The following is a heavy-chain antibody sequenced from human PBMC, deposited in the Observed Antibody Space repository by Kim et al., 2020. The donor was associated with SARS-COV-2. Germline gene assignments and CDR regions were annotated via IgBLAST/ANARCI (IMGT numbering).Heavy chain of an antibody. CDR1: GFIFSDYY. V-gene: IGHV3-11*06. CDR2: ISRNSYYI. CDR3: ASDLLGISIAAFDI. Sequence: GGSLRLYCAASGFIFSDYYMTWIRQAPGKGLEWVSYISRNSYYINYADSVKGRFTISRDDAKNSLYLQMYSLRAEDPAVYYCASDLLGISIAAFDIWGLG. J-gene: IGHJ3*02. D-gene: IGHD3-3*02.